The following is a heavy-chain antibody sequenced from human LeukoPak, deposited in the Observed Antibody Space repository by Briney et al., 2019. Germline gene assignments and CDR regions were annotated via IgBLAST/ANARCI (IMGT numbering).Heavy chain of an antibody. CDR3: ARPSVDTAMVTISWAFDI. CDR2: IYPGDSDT. V-gene: IGHV5-51*01. Sequence: GESLKISCKGSGYSFTSYWIGWVRQMPGKGLEWMGIIYPGDSDTRYSPSFQGQVTISADKSISTAYLQWSSLKASDTAMYYCARPSVDTAMVTISWAFDIWGQGTMVTISP. D-gene: IGHD5-18*01. CDR1: GYSFTSYW. J-gene: IGHJ3*02.